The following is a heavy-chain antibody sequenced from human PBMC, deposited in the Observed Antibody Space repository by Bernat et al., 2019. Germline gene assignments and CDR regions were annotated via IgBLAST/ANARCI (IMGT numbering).Heavy chain of an antibody. CDR3: ARQTFSSGGYGGYDY. Sequence: EVQLVQSGAEVKKPGESLKISCKGSGYSFTSYWIGWVRQMPGKGLEWMGIIYPGDSDTRYSPSFQGQVTIAADESISTAYLQWSSLKASDTAMYYCARQTFSSGGYGGYDYWGQGTLVTVAS. V-gene: IGHV5-51*01. J-gene: IGHJ4*02. CDR1: GYSFTSYW. D-gene: IGHD6-19*01. CDR2: IYPGDSDT.